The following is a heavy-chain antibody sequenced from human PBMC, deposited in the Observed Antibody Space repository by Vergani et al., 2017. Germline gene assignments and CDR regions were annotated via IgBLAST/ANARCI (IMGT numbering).Heavy chain of an antibody. CDR2: INPNSGNT. D-gene: IGHD3-3*01. V-gene: IGHV1-8*02. J-gene: IGHJ6*03. Sequence: QVQLVQSGAEVKKPGASVKVSCKASGYTFTGYYMHWVRQAPGQGLEWMGWINPNSGNTGYAQKFQGRVTMTRNTSISTAYMELSSLRSEDTAVYYCARGLTYYDFWSGYSDYYYYMDVWGKGTTVTVSS. CDR1: GYTFTGYY. CDR3: ARGLTYYDFWSGYSDYYYYMDV.